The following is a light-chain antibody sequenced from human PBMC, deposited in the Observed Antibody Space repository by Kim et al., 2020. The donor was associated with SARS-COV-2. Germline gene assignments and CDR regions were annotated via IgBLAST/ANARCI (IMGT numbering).Light chain of an antibody. V-gene: IGKV1-27*01. J-gene: IGKJ4*01. CDR1: QGISNY. Sequence: SVGDSVTITGRASQGISNYLAWYQQKPGKVPKLLIYAASTLQSGVPSRFSGSGSGTDFTLTISSLQPEDVATYYCQKYNSALSLTFGGGTKVDIK. CDR2: AAS. CDR3: QKYNSALSLT.